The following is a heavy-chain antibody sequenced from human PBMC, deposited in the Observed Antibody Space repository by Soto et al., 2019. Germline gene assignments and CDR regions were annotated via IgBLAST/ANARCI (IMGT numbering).Heavy chain of an antibody. CDR3: ARDRYYDSSGYYANAFDI. V-gene: IGHV3-21*01. D-gene: IGHD3-22*01. CDR1: GFTFSSYS. CDR2: ISSSSSYI. J-gene: IGHJ3*02. Sequence: GGSLRLSCAASGFTFSSYSMNWVRQAPGKGLEWVSSISSSSSYIYYADSRKGRFTISRDNAKNSLYLKMNGLRAEDPVVYYCARDRYYDSSGYYANAFDIWGQGTMVTVS.